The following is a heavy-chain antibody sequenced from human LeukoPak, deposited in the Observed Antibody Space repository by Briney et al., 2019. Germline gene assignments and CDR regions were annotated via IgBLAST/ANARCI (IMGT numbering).Heavy chain of an antibody. Sequence: QSGGSLRLSCIASGFSFSGYAMSWVRQAPGKGLEWVSAISGGGDAAYYADSVKGRFTISRDNSKNTLYLQMNSLRAEDTAVYYCARSGAARITIFGVVIPWYFDYWGQGTLVTVSS. CDR1: GFSFSGYA. CDR2: ISGGGDAA. V-gene: IGHV3-23*01. J-gene: IGHJ4*02. D-gene: IGHD3-3*01. CDR3: ARSGAARITIFGVVIPWYFDY.